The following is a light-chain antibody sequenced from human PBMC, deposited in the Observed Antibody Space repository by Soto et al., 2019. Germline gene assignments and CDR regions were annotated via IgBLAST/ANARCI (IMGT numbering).Light chain of an antibody. Sequence: QSVLTQPPSASGTLGQRVTISCSGSSSNIGSNTVTWYQQLPGSGHKILIYGNHQRPSGVPDRFSGSQSGTSASLAISGLQSDDEADDYCAAWDDSRWVLGGGTKLTLL. CDR2: GNH. V-gene: IGLV1-44*01. CDR1: SSNIGSNT. CDR3: AAWDDSRWV. J-gene: IGLJ3*02.